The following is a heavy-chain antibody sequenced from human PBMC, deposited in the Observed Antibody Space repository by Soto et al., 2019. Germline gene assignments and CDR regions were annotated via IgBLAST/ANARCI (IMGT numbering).Heavy chain of an antibody. CDR2: ISYGGSIK. V-gene: IGHV3-30-3*01. Sequence: QVQLVESGGGVVQPGRSLRLSCAASGFTFSSHSIRWVRQAPGKGLEWVAVISYGGSIKYYADSVKGRFTISRDNSKNTAYLQMNSLRAEDTAVFYCARETSSSGDLDYWGQGTLVIVSS. D-gene: IGHD6-6*01. J-gene: IGHJ4*02. CDR1: GFTFSSHS. CDR3: ARETSSSGDLDY.